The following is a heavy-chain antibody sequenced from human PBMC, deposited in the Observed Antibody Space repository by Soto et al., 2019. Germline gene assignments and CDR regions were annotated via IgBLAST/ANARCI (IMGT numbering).Heavy chain of an antibody. CDR3: TADYDFWSVWGHFQH. CDR1: GFTFGDYA. J-gene: IGHJ1*01. CDR2: IRSKAYGGTT. D-gene: IGHD3-3*01. V-gene: IGHV3-49*03. Sequence: EVQLVESGGGLVQPGRSLRLSCTASGFTFGDYAMSWFRQAPGKGLEWVGFIRSKAYGGTTEYAASVKGRFTISRDDSKSIAYLQMNSLKTEDTAVYYCTADYDFWSVWGHFQHWGQGTLVTVSS.